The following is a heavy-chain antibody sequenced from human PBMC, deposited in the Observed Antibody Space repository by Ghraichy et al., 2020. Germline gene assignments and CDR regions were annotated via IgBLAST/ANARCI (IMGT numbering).Heavy chain of an antibody. CDR3: AKGYYYDSSGSIPPYYFDY. J-gene: IGHJ4*02. Sequence: GGSLRLSCVGSRFTFSSYAMSWVRQAPGKGLEWVSSITGSGESTYYADSVKGRFTISRDNSKSTLYMQMNSLRPEDTAVYYCAKGYYYDSSGSIPPYYFDYWGQGTLVTVSS. CDR1: RFTFSSYA. D-gene: IGHD3-22*01. CDR2: ITGSGEST. V-gene: IGHV3-23*01.